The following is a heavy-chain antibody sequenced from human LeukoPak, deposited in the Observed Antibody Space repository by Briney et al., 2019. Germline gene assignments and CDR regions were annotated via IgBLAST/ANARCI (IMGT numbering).Heavy chain of an antibody. D-gene: IGHD4-17*01. Sequence: PGGSLRLSCAASAFTFSRYGMHWVRQAPGKGLEWVAFIRYDGNNKYYADSVKGRFTISRDNSKYTLYLQMNSLRAEDTALYYCAKEIWPTVIIPGRTYFDYWGQGALVTVSS. CDR3: AKEIWPTVIIPGRTYFDY. CDR2: IRYDGNNK. J-gene: IGHJ4*02. V-gene: IGHV3-30*02. CDR1: AFTFSRYG.